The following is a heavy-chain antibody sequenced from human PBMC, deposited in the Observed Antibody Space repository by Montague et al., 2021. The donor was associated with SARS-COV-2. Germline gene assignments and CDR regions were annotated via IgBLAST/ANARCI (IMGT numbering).Heavy chain of an antibody. CDR3: AKGGTSYFYGMDV. D-gene: IGHD1-26*01. CDR1: GFTVSRNY. Sequence: SLSLSCSASGFTVSRNYMGWVRQAPGKGLEWVSVIFGGGSTNYADSVKGRFTISRDISQNTLCLQMNSLRAEDMAVYYCAKGGTSYFYGMDVWGQGTTVAVSS. CDR2: IFGGGST. J-gene: IGHJ6*02. V-gene: IGHV3-66*01.